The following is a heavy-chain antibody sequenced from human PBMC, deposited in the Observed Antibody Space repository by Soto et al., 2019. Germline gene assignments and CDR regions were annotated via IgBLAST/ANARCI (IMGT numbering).Heavy chain of an antibody. CDR2: IIPIFGTA. J-gene: IGHJ4*02. V-gene: IGHV1-69*06. Sequence: SVKVSCKASGGTFSSYAISWVRQAPGQGLEWMGGIIPIFGTANYAQKFQGRVTITADKSTSTAYMELSSLRSEDTAVYYCARSSPEYCTNGVCYNYFDYWGQGTLVTVSS. CDR1: GGTFSSYA. CDR3: ARSSPEYCTNGVCYNYFDY. D-gene: IGHD2-8*01.